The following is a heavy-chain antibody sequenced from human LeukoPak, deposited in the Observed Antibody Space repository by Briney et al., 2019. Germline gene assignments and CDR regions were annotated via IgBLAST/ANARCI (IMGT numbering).Heavy chain of an antibody. V-gene: IGHV5-51*01. D-gene: IGHD5-18*01. CDR2: IYPGDSDT. Sequence: GESLKISCKGSGYSFTSYWIGWVRQMPGKGPEWMGIIYPGDSDTRYSTSFQGQVTISADKSISTAYLQWSSLKASDTAMYYCARHLRLWQNWFDPWGQGTLVTVSS. CDR3: ARHLRLWQNWFDP. J-gene: IGHJ5*02. CDR1: GYSFTSYW.